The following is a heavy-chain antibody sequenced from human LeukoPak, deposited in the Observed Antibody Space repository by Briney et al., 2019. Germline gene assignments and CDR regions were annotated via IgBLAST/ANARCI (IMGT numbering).Heavy chain of an antibody. CDR2: IHNSGAT. Sequence: PSQTLSLTCTVSGGSISSGEYFWSWIRQPPGKGLEWIAYIHNSGATYYNPSLKSRVTISADTSKTQISLKLSSVTAADTAVYYCARFGPPNCSGGSCLFDYWGQGTLVTVSS. V-gene: IGHV4-30-4*01. J-gene: IGHJ4*02. CDR3: ARFGPPNCSGGSCLFDY. D-gene: IGHD2-15*01. CDR1: GGSISSGEYF.